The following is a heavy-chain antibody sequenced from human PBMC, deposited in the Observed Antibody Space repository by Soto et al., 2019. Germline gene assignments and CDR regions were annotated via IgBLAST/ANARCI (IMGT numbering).Heavy chain of an antibody. J-gene: IGHJ6*02. D-gene: IGHD7-27*01. CDR1: GGTFNTYN. V-gene: IGHV1-69*01. CDR2: ILPIFGTT. Sequence: QVQLVQSGAEVKKPGSSVKVSCKASGGTFNTYNINWVRQAPGQGLEWRGGILPIFGTTNYAQRFQGRVPSTAADSTSPAYMELSSLRSEDTAVYYCARDETGDSYYYYYGMDVWGQGTTVTVTS. CDR3: ARDETGDSYYYYYGMDV.